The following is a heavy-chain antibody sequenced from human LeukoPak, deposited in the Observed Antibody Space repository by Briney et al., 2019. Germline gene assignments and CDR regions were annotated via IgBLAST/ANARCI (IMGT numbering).Heavy chain of an antibody. CDR1: GGSISSGGYY. CDR3: ARGRDFWSGYYMDV. CDR2: IYYSGST. D-gene: IGHD3-3*01. J-gene: IGHJ6*02. V-gene: IGHV4-31*03. Sequence: SETLSLTCTVSGGSISSGGYYWSWIRQHPGKGLEWIGYIYYSGSTYYNPSLKSRITISVNTSKNQFSLKLSSVTAADTAVYYCARGRDFWSGYYMDVWGQGTTVTVSS.